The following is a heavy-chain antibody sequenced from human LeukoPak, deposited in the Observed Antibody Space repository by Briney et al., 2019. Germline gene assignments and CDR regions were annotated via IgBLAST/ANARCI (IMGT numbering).Heavy chain of an antibody. J-gene: IGHJ4*02. CDR1: GYTFSSYG. D-gene: IGHD3-10*01. V-gene: IGHV1-18*01. CDR2: INTYTGNT. CDR3: ARDSTGDERYGSGSYYGY. Sequence: ASVKVSCKASGYTFSSYGISWVRQAPGQGLEWMGWINTYTGNTNYAQQFQGRVTMPTDTSTSTVYMELRSLRSDDTAVYYCARDSTGDERYGSGSYYGYWGQGTLVTVSS.